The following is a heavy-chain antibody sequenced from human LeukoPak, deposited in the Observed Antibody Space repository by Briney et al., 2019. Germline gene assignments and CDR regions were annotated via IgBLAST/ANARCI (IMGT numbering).Heavy chain of an antibody. CDR1: GFTFSGYS. CDR3: ARDADTSGHYSYFDY. Sequence: GGSLRLSCAASGFTFSGYSMSWVRQAPGKGLEWVAGLGRTGEYKYYADSVKGRFTISRDNSKNILSLQMDSLRDDDTAVYYCARDADTSGHYSYFDYWGQGALVIVSS. V-gene: IGHV3-23*01. D-gene: IGHD6-19*01. CDR2: LGRTGEYK. J-gene: IGHJ4*02.